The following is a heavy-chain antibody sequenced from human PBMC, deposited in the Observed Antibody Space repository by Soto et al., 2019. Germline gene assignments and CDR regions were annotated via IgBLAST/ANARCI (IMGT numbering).Heavy chain of an antibody. Sequence: EVQVLDSGGGLVQPGGSQRLSCGASGFTFSNYAMSWVRQAPGKGLEWVSTISATGSTLYADSVKGRFTISRDNSKNTVYLQMNFLRAEDTAVYYCAKVSNKWAVAQRGYFDYWGQGTLVTVSS. V-gene: IGHV3-23*01. J-gene: IGHJ4*02. CDR2: ISATGST. CDR3: AKVSNKWAVAQRGYFDY. CDR1: GFTFSNYA. D-gene: IGHD6-19*01.